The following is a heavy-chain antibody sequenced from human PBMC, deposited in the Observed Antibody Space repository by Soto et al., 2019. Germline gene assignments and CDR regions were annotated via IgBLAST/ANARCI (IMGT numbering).Heavy chain of an antibody. CDR2: IYYSGST. J-gene: IGHJ6*02. CDR1: GGSISSGGYY. CDR3: ARYKSNYYYGMDV. V-gene: IGHV4-31*03. Sequence: SETLSLTCTVSGGSISSGGYYWSWIRQHPGKGLEWIWYIYYSGSTYYNPSLKSRFTISVVTSKNQFSLKLSSVTAADTAVYYCARYKSNYYYGMDVWGQGTTVTVSS. D-gene: IGHD1-20*01.